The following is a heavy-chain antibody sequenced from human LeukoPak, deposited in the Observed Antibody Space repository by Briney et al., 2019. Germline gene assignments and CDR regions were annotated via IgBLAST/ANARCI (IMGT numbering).Heavy chain of an antibody. CDR3: ARVYGDWNDGLPAWFDP. D-gene: IGHD1-1*01. CDR1: GFTLSDYY. Sequence: GGSLRLSCVASGFTLSDYYMIWIRQAPGKGLEWISYISSSGSSIYYADSVKGRFTISRDKTKNSLYLQMNSLRAEDTAVYYCARVYGDWNDGLPAWFDPWGQGTLVTVSS. CDR2: ISSSGSSI. J-gene: IGHJ5*02. V-gene: IGHV3-11*01.